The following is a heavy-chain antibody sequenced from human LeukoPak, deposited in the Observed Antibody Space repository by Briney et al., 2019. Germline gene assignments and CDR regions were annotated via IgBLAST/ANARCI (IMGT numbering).Heavy chain of an antibody. CDR1: GGSISSYY. CDR2: IYYSGST. J-gene: IGHJ6*02. V-gene: IGHV4-59*08. CDR3: ARLLEDDMHYCGMDV. D-gene: IGHD3-9*01. Sequence: SETLSLTCTVSGGSISSYYWSWIRQPPGKGLEWIGYIYYSGSTNYNPSLKSRVTISVDRSKNQFSLKLSSVTAADTAVYYCARLLEDDMHYCGMDVWGQGTTVTVSS.